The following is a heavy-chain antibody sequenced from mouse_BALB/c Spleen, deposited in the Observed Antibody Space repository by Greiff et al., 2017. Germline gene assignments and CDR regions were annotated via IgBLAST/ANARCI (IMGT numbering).Heavy chain of an antibody. D-gene: IGHD1-2*01. J-gene: IGHJ4*01. V-gene: IGHV5-6*01. CDR2: ISSGGSYT. CDR3: AIHRDAGCAMDY. Sequence: EVKLVESGGDLVKPGGSLKLSCAASGFTFSSYGMSWVRQTPDKRLEWVATISSGGSYTYYPDSVKGRFTISRDNAKNTLYLQMSSLKSEDTAMYYSAIHRDAGCAMDYWGQGTSVTVSS. CDR1: GFTFSSYG.